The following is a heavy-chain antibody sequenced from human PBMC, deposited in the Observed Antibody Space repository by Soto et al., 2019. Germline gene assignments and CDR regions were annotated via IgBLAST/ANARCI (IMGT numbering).Heavy chain of an antibody. CDR3: ARRTIFGLNWFDP. Sequence: SETLSLTCTVSGGSISSSSYYWGWIRQPPGKGLEWIGSIYYSGSTYYNPSLKSRVTISVDTSKNQFSLKLSSVTAADTAVYYCARRTIFGLNWFDPWGQGTLVTVSS. D-gene: IGHD3-3*01. CDR1: GGSISSSSYY. V-gene: IGHV4-39*01. J-gene: IGHJ5*02. CDR2: IYYSGST.